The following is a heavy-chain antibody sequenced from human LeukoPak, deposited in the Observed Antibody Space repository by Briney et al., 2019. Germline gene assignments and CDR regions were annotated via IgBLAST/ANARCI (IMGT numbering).Heavy chain of an antibody. Sequence: PGGSLRLSCAASGFTFSNYWMSWVRQAPGKGLEWVANIKQDGSEKYYVDSVKGRFTISRDNAKNSLYLQMNSLRAEDTVVYYCVTDFEMVDRMDYWGQGTLVTVSS. CDR3: VTDFEMVDRMDY. CDR1: GFTFSNYW. CDR2: IKQDGSEK. D-gene: IGHD3-3*01. V-gene: IGHV3-7*01. J-gene: IGHJ4*02.